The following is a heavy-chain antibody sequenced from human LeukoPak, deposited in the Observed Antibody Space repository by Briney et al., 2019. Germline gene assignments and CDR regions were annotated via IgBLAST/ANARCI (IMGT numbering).Heavy chain of an antibody. J-gene: IGHJ4*02. V-gene: IGHV3-30*04. D-gene: IGHD5-12*01. CDR2: ISYDGSNK. Sequence: GGSLRLSCVASGFTFSINAMHWVRQAPGKGLEWVAVISYDGSNKYYADSVKGRFTISRDNSKNTLYLQMNSLRAEDTAVYYCAKGRDGYNLDFDYWGQGTLVTVSS. CDR1: GFTFSINA. CDR3: AKGRDGYNLDFDY.